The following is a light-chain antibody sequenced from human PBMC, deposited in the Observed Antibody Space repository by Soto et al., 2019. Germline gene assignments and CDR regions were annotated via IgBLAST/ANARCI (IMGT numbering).Light chain of an antibody. J-gene: IGKJ5*01. V-gene: IGKV3-11*01. CDR1: QSFRGL. CDR2: DAY. CDR3: QQRNMWPIT. Sequence: EIVLTQSPGTLSLSPGERATLSCRASQSFRGLFAWYQQKPGQAPRLLIYDAYNSATGIPPRFSGSGSGTDLTLTISSLEPEDSAVYYCQQRNMWPITFGQGTRLEIK.